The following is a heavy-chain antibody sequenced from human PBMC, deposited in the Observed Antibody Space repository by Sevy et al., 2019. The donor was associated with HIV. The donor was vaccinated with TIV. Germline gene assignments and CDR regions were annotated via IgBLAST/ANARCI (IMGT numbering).Heavy chain of an antibody. D-gene: IGHD6-13*01. V-gene: IGHV4-61*01. J-gene: IGHJ6*02. Sequence: SETLSLTCTVSGDSVSSGNYYWSWIRQPPGQGLEWIGYNFYSGSTTYNPSLKSRVTISVDTSKNQFSLKLSSVTAADTAVYYCAGAAPGYYYAMDVWGQGTTVTVSS. CDR1: GDSVSSGNYY. CDR2: NFYSGST. CDR3: AGAAPGYYYAMDV.